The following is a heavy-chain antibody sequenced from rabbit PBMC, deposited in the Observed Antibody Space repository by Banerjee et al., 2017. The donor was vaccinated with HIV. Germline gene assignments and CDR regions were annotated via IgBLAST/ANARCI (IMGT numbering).Heavy chain of an antibody. CDR1: GFSLSSNDM. V-gene: IGHV1S45*01. Sequence: QEQLKETGGGLVQPGESLTLSCKVSGFSLSSNDMSWVRQAPGKGLERIGCIYTGSSVSTYYAGWAKGRFTISKTSSTTVTLQMTSLTAADTATYFCARDGAGYAGYGYARLWGPGTLVTVS. D-gene: IGHD6-1*01. CDR2: IYTGSSVST. CDR3: ARDGAGYAGYGYARL. J-gene: IGHJ4*01.